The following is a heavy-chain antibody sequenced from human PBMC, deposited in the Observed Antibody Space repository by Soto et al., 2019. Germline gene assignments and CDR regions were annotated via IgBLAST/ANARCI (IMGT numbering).Heavy chain of an antibody. CDR3: ARGVTSQGTGPGLDP. Sequence: SQTLSLTCAISGDSVSSNSAAWNWIRQSPSRGLEWLGRTYYRSKWYNDYAVSVKSRITINPDTSKNQFSLQLNSVTPEDRAVYYCARGVTSQGTGPGLDPGGQGPLVTVSS. J-gene: IGHJ5*02. CDR2: TYYRSKWYN. CDR1: GDSVSSNSAA. V-gene: IGHV6-1*01. D-gene: IGHD1-1*01.